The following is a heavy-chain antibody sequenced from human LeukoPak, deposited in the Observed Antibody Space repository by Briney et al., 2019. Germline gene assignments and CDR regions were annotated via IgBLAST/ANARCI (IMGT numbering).Heavy chain of an antibody. Sequence: SETLSLTCTVSGGSINGYYWSWIRQPPGKGLEWIGYIYYNGRANYNPSLGSRVTISVDTSKNRFSLKVTSVTAADTAMYYCVRGSGSWGPFDYLGQGTLVFVSS. CDR2: IYYNGRA. CDR3: VRGSGSWGPFDY. CDR1: GGSINGYY. J-gene: IGHJ4*02. V-gene: IGHV4-59*01. D-gene: IGHD6-13*01.